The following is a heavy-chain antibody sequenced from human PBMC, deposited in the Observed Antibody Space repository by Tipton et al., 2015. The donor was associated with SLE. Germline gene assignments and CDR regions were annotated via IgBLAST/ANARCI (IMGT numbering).Heavy chain of an antibody. Sequence: TLSLTCTVSGGSISSGSYYWSWIRQPAGKGLEWIGHIYTSGSTDYNPSLKSRVTISVDTSKNQFSLKLSSVTAADTAVYYCARQVGWKGYYYYYMDVWGKGTTVTVS. V-gene: IGHV4-61*09. CDR3: ARQVGWKGYYYYYMDV. J-gene: IGHJ6*03. CDR1: GGSISSGSYY. CDR2: IYTSGST. D-gene: IGHD1-1*01.